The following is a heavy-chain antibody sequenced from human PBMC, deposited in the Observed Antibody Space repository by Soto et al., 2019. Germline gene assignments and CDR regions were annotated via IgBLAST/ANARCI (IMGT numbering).Heavy chain of an antibody. J-gene: IGHJ4*01. CDR3: ARGTSMIVLVEVDY. CDR2: ISGYNGNT. D-gene: IGHD3-22*01. V-gene: IGHV1-18*01. Sequence: GAAVKATCKASGYIFTGYAISWVRQAPGQGLEWMGWISGYNGNTKYAQKLQGRVTMTTDISTSTAYMELRSLRSDDTAVYYCARGTSMIVLVEVDYWG. CDR1: GYIFTGYA.